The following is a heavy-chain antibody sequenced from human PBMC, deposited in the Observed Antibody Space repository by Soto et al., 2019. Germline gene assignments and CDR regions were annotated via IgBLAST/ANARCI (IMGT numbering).Heavy chain of an antibody. D-gene: IGHD6-19*01. Sequence: QVQLVESGGGVVQPGRSLRLSCAASGFTFSSYTMHWVRQAPGKGLEWVAVIADDGRNKYYADSLRGRFSISRDNSKNTLYLDMISPRPEDTAVYYCARPGMQWLVPVYWGQGTLVTVSS. CDR1: GFTFSSYT. J-gene: IGHJ4*02. CDR3: ARPGMQWLVPVY. V-gene: IGHV3-30*04. CDR2: IADDGRNK.